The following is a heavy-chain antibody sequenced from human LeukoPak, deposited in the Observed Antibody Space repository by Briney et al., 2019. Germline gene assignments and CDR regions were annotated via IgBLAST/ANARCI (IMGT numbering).Heavy chain of an antibody. CDR1: GFTFGDYG. CDR2: IRSKASGGTT. Sequence: GGSLRLSCTVSGFTFGDYGMSWVRQAPGQGLEWVGFIRSKASGGTTEYAASVRGRFTISRDDSKSIAYLQMNSLKTEDTAVYYCTRGLNPLYYDSSGFDYWGQGTLVTVSS. D-gene: IGHD3-22*01. CDR3: TRGLNPLYYDSSGFDY. J-gene: IGHJ4*02. V-gene: IGHV3-49*04.